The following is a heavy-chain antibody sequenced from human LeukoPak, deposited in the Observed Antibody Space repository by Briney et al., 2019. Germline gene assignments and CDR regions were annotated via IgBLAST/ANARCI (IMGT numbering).Heavy chain of an antibody. CDR1: GFTFSSYA. J-gene: IGHJ4*02. V-gene: IGHV3-23*01. D-gene: IGHD1-14*01. CDR3: XKDXGXXXXXQD. Sequence: CXXSGFTFSSYAMSWVRQAPGKGLEWVSAISGSGGSTYYADSVKGRFTISRDNSKNTLYLQMNSVRDEDRGVYYCXKDXGXXXXXQDWGXXTXVTVSS. CDR2: ISGSGGST.